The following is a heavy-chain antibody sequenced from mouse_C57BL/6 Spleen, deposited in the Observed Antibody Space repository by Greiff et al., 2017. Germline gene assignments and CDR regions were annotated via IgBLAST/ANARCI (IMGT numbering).Heavy chain of an antibody. D-gene: IGHD2-5*01. CDR3: ARELYSNYFDY. CDR1: GFTFSSYG. V-gene: IGHV5-6*02. CDR2: ISSGGSYT. Sequence: DVMLVESGGDLVKPGGSLKLSCAASGFTFSSYGMSWVRQTPDKRLEWVATISSGGSYTYYPDSVKGRFTISRDNAKNTLYLQMSSLKSEDTAMYYCARELYSNYFDYWGQGTTLTVSS. J-gene: IGHJ2*01.